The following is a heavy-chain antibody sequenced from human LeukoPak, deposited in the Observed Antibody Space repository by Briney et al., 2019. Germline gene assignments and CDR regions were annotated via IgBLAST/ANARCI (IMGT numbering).Heavy chain of an antibody. CDR3: ARASQSHRSGSYPAN. V-gene: IGHV3-21*01. CDR1: GFTFSSYS. D-gene: IGHD1-26*01. CDR2: ISSSSSYI. J-gene: IGHJ4*02. Sequence: PGGSLRLSCAASGFTFSSYSMNWVRQAPGEGLEWVSSISSSSSYIYYADSVKGRFTISRDNAKNSLYLQMNSLRAEDTAVYYCARASQSHRSGSYPANWGQGTLVTVSS.